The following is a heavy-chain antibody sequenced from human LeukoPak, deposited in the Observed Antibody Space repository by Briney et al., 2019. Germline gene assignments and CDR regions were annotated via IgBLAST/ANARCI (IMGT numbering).Heavy chain of an antibody. CDR1: GFTFSSYS. V-gene: IGHV3-21*01. J-gene: IGHJ4*02. Sequence: GGSLRLSCEASGFTFSSYSMNWVRQAPGKGLEWVSSISSSSSYIYYADSVKGRFTISRDNAKNSLYLQMNSLRAEDTAVYYCAGLFTAMVTGGQYSGYWGQGTLVTVSS. D-gene: IGHD5-18*01. CDR3: AGLFTAMVTGGQYSGY. CDR2: ISSSSSYI.